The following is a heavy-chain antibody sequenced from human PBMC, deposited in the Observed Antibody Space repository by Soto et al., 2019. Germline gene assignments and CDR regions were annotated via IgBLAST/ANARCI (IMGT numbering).Heavy chain of an antibody. CDR3: AGHQGHSSSYVDP. Sequence: PSETLSLTCTVSGGSISRYYWSWIRQPPGKGLEWIGYIYYSGSTNYNPSLKSRVTISVDTSKNQFSLKLSSVTAADTAVYYCAGHQGHSSSYVDPWAQGTLVPV. V-gene: IGHV4-59*08. D-gene: IGHD6-13*01. CDR1: GGSISRYY. CDR2: IYYSGST. J-gene: IGHJ5*02.